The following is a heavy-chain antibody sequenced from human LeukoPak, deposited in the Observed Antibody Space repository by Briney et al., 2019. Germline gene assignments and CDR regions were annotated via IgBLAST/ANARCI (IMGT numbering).Heavy chain of an antibody. D-gene: IGHD6-19*01. J-gene: IGHJ4*02. CDR1: GFTFSSYA. V-gene: IGHV3-66*01. CDR3: ARGLVAGTGY. CDR2: IYSGGST. Sequence: QPGGSLRLSCAASGFTFSSYAMSWVRQAPGKGLEWVSVIYSGGSTYYADSVKGRFTISRDNSKNTLYLQMNSLRAEDTAVYYCARGLVAGTGYWGQGTLVTVSS.